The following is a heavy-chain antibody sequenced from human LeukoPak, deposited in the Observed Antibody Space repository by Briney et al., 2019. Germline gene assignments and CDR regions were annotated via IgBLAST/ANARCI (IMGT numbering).Heavy chain of an antibody. CDR1: GGSFSSYY. CDR2: IYYGGST. V-gene: IGHV4-59*08. Sequence: PSETLSLTCAVYGGSFSSYYWSWIRQPPGKGLEWIGYIYYGGSTNYNPSLKSRVTISVDTSKNQFSLKLSSVTAADTAVYYCARLGYCSSTSCPYYFDYWGQGTLVTVSS. CDR3: ARLGYCSSTSCPYYFDY. D-gene: IGHD2-2*01. J-gene: IGHJ4*02.